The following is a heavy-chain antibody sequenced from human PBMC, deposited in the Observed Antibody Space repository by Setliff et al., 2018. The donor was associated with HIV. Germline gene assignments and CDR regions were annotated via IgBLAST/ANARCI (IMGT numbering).Heavy chain of an antibody. CDR1: GYTLTEVS. J-gene: IGHJ3*02. CDR2: FDPQDGKT. V-gene: IGHV1-24*01. D-gene: IGHD2-2*01. CDR3: ARDSSRDIVVGFAFDI. Sequence: ASVKVSCKISGYTLTEVSMHRVRQAPGKGLEWMGYFDPQDGKTIYAQKFQGRVTITADESTSTAYMELSSLRSEDTAVYYCARDSSRDIVVGFAFDIWGQGTMVT.